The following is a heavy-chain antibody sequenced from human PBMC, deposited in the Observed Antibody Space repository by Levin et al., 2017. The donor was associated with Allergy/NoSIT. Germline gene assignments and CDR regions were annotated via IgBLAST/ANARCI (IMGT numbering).Heavy chain of an antibody. Sequence: SETLSLTCTVSGASIRNYYWSWIRQPPEKGLEWIGYLYNSGSTDYNPSLKSRVTILVDTSKNQFSLKLTSVTAADTAVYYCARGLASNYRYTYGLWGQGTLVTVSS. J-gene: IGHJ4*02. CDR1: GASIRNYY. V-gene: IGHV4-59*01. D-gene: IGHD3-16*02. CDR2: LYNSGST. CDR3: ARGLASNYRYTYGL.